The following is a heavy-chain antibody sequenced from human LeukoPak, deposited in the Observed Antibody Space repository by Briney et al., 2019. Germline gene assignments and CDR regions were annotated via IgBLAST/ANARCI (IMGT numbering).Heavy chain of an antibody. CDR3: AGGFRSYYVDY. J-gene: IGHJ4*02. CDR2: IYYSGST. Sequence: PSETLSLTCTVSGGSISSYYWSWIRQPPGKGLEWIGYIYYSGSTNYNPSLKSRVTISVDTSKNQFSLKLSSVTAADTAVYYCAGGFRSYYVDYWGQGTLVTVSS. CDR1: GGSISSYY. D-gene: IGHD3-10*01. V-gene: IGHV4-59*01.